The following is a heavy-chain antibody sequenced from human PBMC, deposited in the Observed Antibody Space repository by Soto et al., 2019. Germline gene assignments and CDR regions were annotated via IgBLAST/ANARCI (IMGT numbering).Heavy chain of an antibody. J-gene: IGHJ6*02. CDR2: IFYSGST. V-gene: IGHV4-39*01. CDR3: ACIFSGRQNYGFYYYSLAV. CDR1: GGSISSSSYY. Sequence: SETLSLTCTVSGGSISSSSYYWGWIRQPPGKGLEWIGSIFYSGSTYYNPSLKSRVTISVDTSKNQFSLKLTSVTAADTAVYYCACIFSGRQNYGFYYYSLAVCGEGTTLTLS. D-gene: IGHD3-3*02.